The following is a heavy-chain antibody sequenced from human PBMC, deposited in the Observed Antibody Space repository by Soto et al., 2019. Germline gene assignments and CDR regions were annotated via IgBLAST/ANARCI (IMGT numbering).Heavy chain of an antibody. V-gene: IGHV1-46*01. Sequence: QVQLVQSGAEVKKPGASVKVSCKASGYTFTTYPMHWVRQAPGQGLEWMGIISPSGGTTNYAQRFQGRVTMTRDTSTSTVYMELSSLRSEDTAVYFCTGGTALVDYWGQGTLVTVSS. CDR2: ISPSGGTT. CDR1: GYTFTTYP. D-gene: IGHD3-3*02. CDR3: TGGTALVDY. J-gene: IGHJ4*02.